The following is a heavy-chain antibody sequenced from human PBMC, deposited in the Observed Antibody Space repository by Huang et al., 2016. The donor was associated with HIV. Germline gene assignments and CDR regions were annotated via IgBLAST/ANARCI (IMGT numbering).Heavy chain of an antibody. CDR3: ARDPKYHRIGYYRQRRGIDI. D-gene: IGHD3-22*01. CDR2: ISASSVDT. V-gene: IGHV1-18*01. Sequence: QIQLMQSGPELKQPGASVKVSCTASGYTFTSYGLTRVRQAPGQGPEWMGWISASSVDTEYAQKFQGRVTLTTDTSTNIAYMELRSLRSDDTAKYYCARDPKYHRIGYYRQRRGIDIWGQGTMVIVSS. J-gene: IGHJ3*02. CDR1: GYTFTSYG.